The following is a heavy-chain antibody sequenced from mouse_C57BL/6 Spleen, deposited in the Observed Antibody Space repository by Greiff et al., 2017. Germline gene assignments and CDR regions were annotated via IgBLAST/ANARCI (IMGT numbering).Heavy chain of an antibody. CDR2: ISDGGSYT. J-gene: IGHJ2*01. CDR1: GFTFSSYA. CDR3: ARGFYDPPYFDY. D-gene: IGHD2-3*01. V-gene: IGHV5-4*01. Sequence: EVQVVESGGGLVKPGGSLKLSCAASGFTFSSYAMSWVRQTPEKRLEWVATISDGGSYTYYPDNVKGRFTISRDNAKNNLYLQMSHLKSEDTAMYYCARGFYDPPYFDYWGQGTTLTVSS.